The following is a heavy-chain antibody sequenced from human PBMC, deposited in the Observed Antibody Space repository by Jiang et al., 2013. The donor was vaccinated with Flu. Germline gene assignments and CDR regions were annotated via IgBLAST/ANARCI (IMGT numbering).Heavy chain of an antibody. J-gene: IGHJ4*02. D-gene: IGHD3-22*01. CDR3: ARSLTYYYDSSGYFDY. Sequence: EVKKPGESLRISCKGSGYSFTSYWISWVRQMPGKGLEWMGRIDPSDSYTNYSPSFQGHVTISADKSISTAYLQWSSLKASDTAMYYCARSLTYYYDSSGYFDYWGQGTLVTVSS. CDR1: GYSFTSYW. CDR2: IDPSDSYT. V-gene: IGHV5-10-1*01.